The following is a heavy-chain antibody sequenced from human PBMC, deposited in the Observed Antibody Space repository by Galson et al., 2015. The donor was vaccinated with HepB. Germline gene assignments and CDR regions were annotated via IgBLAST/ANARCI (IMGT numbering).Heavy chain of an antibody. J-gene: IGHJ3*02. CDR3: ARENQKYCSGGSCYRDAFDI. D-gene: IGHD2-15*01. Sequence: SLRLSCAASGFTFSRYSMNWVRQAPGKGLEWVSYISSSSSTVYYADSVKGRFTISRDNAKNSLYLQMNSLRDEDTAVYYCARENQKYCSGGSCYRDAFDIWGQGTMVTVPS. CDR2: ISSSSSTV. CDR1: GFTFSRYS. V-gene: IGHV3-48*02.